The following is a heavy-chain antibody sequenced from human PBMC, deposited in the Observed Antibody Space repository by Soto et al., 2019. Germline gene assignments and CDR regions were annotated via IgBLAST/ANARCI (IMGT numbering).Heavy chain of an antibody. CDR3: AKGVAVTENYYYYMDV. CDR2: ISGSGGST. Sequence: GSLRLSCEASGFTFSYYAMSWVRQAPGKGLEWVSAISGSGGSTDYADSVKGRFTISRDNAKNTLYLQMNSLRAEDTAVYYCAKGVAVTENYYYYMDVWGKGTTVTVSS. D-gene: IGHD2-21*02. CDR1: GFTFSYYA. J-gene: IGHJ6*03. V-gene: IGHV3-23*01.